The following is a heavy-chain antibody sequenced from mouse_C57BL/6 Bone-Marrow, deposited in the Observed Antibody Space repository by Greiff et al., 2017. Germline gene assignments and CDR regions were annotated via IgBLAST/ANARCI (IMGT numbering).Heavy chain of an antibody. Sequence: VQLQQSGAELVRPGASVKLSCTASGFNIKDDYMHWVKQRPEQGLEWIGWIDPENGDTEYASKFQGKATITADTASNTANLPLSSLTSEDTAVFYCTAYDYDYFDYWGQGPTLTVSS. J-gene: IGHJ2*01. CDR3: TAYDYDYFDY. D-gene: IGHD2-4*01. CDR2: IDPENGDT. CDR1: GFNIKDDY. V-gene: IGHV14-4*01.